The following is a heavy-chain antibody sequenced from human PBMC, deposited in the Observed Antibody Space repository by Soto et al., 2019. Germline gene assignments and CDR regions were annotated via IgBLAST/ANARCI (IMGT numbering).Heavy chain of an antibody. J-gene: IGHJ5*02. CDR2: IYWDDDK. CDR1: GFSLSTSGVG. Sequence: QITLKESGPTLVKPTQTLTLTCTFSGFSLSTSGVGVGWIRQPPGKALEWLALIYWDDDKRYSPSLKSRLTITKDTSKNQVVLTMTNMDPVDTATYYCAHGKPYDDSSGYYPRWFAPWGQGTLVTVSS. D-gene: IGHD3-22*01. CDR3: AHGKPYDDSSGYYPRWFAP. V-gene: IGHV2-5*02.